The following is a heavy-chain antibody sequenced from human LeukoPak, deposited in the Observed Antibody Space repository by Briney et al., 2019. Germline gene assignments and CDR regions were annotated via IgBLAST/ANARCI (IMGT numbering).Heavy chain of an antibody. CDR3: ARDGVVGSRYNHYYHMDV. J-gene: IGHJ6*03. D-gene: IGHD2-21*01. Sequence: GGSLRLSCAASGFTFSSYSMNWVRQAPGKGLEWVSYISSSSSTIYYADSVKGRFTISRDNAKNSLYLQMNSLRAEDTAVYYCARDGVVGSRYNHYYHMDVWGKGSTVTVS. V-gene: IGHV3-48*01. CDR1: GFTFSSYS. CDR2: ISSSSSTI.